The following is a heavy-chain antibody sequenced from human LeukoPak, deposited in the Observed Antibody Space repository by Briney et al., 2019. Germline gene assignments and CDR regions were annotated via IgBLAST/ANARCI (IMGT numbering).Heavy chain of an antibody. CDR1: GDSISISSYY. V-gene: IGHV4-39*07. CDR2: IYYSGST. Sequence: SETLSLPCTVSGDSISISSYYWGWIRQPPAKGPGWNGSIYYSGSTYYNPSLKSRVTISVDTSKNQFSLKLSSVTAADTAVYYCARDRKYQLLGFDPWGQGTLVTVSS. J-gene: IGHJ5*02. D-gene: IGHD2-2*01. CDR3: ARDRKYQLLGFDP.